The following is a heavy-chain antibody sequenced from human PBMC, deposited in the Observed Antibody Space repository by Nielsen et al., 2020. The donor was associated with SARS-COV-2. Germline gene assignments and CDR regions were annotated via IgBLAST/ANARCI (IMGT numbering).Heavy chain of an antibody. CDR1: GFTFDDYA. J-gene: IGHJ4*02. D-gene: IGHD5-12*01. Sequence: GESLKISCAASGFTFDDYAMHWVRQAPGKGLEWVSGINWNGGSTGYADSVKGRFTISRDNAKNSLYLQMNSLRAEDTALYHCARDGRIGYGVYLDYWGQGTPVTVSS. V-gene: IGHV3-20*01. CDR2: INWNGGST. CDR3: ARDGRIGYGVYLDY.